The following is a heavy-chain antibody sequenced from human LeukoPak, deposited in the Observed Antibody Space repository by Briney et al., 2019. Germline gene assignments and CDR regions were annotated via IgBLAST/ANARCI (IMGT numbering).Heavy chain of an antibody. CDR1: GGSISSSSYY. Sequence: SETLSLTCTVSGGSISSSSYYWGWIRQPPGKGLEWIGSIYYSGSTYYNPSLKSRVTISVDTSKNQFSLKLSSVTAADTAVYYCATTRFRPYYDSREDAFDIWGQGTMVTVSS. V-gene: IGHV4-39*01. D-gene: IGHD3-22*01. CDR3: ATTRFRPYYDSREDAFDI. CDR2: IYYSGST. J-gene: IGHJ3*02.